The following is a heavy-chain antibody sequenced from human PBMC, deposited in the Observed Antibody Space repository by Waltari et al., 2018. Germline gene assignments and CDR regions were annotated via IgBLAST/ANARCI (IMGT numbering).Heavy chain of an antibody. CDR1: GFTFSSYG. V-gene: IGHV3-30*18. J-gene: IGHJ4*02. Sequence: QVQLVESGGGVVQPGRSLRLSCAASGFTFSSYGMHWVRQAPGKGLEWVAVISYDGSNKYYADSVKGRFTISRDNSKNTLYLQMNSLRAEDTAVYYCAKDQRVVITTNYFDYWGQGTLVTVSS. CDR3: AKDQRVVITTNYFDY. CDR2: ISYDGSNK. D-gene: IGHD3-22*01.